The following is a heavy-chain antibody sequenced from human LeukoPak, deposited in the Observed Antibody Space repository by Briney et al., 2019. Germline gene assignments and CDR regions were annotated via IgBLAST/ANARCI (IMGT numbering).Heavy chain of an antibody. Sequence: SETLSLTCTVSGGSVSSGSYYWSWIRQPPGKGLEWIGYIYYSGSTNYNPSLKSRVTISVDTSKNQFSLKLSSVTAADSAVYYCAGEGVVRGANWFDPWGQGTLVTVSS. D-gene: IGHD3-10*01. CDR1: GGSVSSGSYY. V-gene: IGHV4-61*01. J-gene: IGHJ5*02. CDR2: IYYSGST. CDR3: AGEGVVRGANWFDP.